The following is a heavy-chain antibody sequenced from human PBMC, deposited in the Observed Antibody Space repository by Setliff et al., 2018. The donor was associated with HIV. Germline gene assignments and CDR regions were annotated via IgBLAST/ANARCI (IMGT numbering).Heavy chain of an antibody. CDR3: AKFIVPHRFAGGPLDY. J-gene: IGHJ4*02. CDR2: IHPSAGTT. V-gene: IGHV1-46*01. D-gene: IGHD2-15*01. Sequence: ASVKVSCKASGYSFTGYYIHWVRQVPGQGLEWMGIIHPSAGTTTYAQKFQGRVTMTRDASARTLYMELNSLRSEDTAVYYCAKFIVPHRFAGGPLDYWGQGTLVTVSS. CDR1: GYSFTGYY.